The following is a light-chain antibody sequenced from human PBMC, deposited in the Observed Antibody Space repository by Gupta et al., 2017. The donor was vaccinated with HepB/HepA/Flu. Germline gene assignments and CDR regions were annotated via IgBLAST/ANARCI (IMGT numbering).Light chain of an antibody. Sequence: QSALTQPASVSGSPGQSITISCTGTSSDVGIYNLVSWYQQHPGKAPKFMIYEVSKRPSGVSNRFSGSKSGNTASLTISGLQAEDEADYYCCSYAGSSTVVFGGGTKVTVL. V-gene: IGLV2-23*02. J-gene: IGLJ2*01. CDR2: EVS. CDR1: SSDVGIYNL. CDR3: CSYAGSSTVV.